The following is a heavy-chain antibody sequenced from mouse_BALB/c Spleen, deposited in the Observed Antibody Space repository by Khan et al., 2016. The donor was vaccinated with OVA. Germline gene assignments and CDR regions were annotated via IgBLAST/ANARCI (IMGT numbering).Heavy chain of an antibody. CDR2: ITPNNGGT. J-gene: IGHJ3*01. D-gene: IGHD1-1*01. CDR1: GYPFTDYN. Sequence: VQLQQSGPELVKPGASVKIPCKASGYPFTDYNMDWVKQSHGKSLEWIGDITPNNGGTIYNQKFKGKATLTVDKSSSTAYMELRRLSSEDTAVYYCARGGFGSPFAYWGQGTLVTFSA. V-gene: IGHV1-18*01. CDR3: ARGGFGSPFAY.